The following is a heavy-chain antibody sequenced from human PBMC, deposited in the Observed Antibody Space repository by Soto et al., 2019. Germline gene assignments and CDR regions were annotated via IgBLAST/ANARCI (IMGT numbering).Heavy chain of an antibody. CDR1: GGSISSYY. CDR3: ARGPATATYYYCYMDV. V-gene: IGHV4-59*01. CDR2: IYYSGST. Sequence: SETLSLTCTVSGGSISSYYWSWIRQPPGKGLEWIGYIYYSGSTNYNPSLKSRVTISVDTSKNQFSLKLSSVTAADTAVYYCARGPATATYYYCYMDVWGKGTTVTVSS. J-gene: IGHJ6*03. D-gene: IGHD2-15*01.